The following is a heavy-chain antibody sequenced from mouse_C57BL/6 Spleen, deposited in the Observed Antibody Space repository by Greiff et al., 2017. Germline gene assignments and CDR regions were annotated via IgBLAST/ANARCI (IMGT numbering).Heavy chain of an antibody. V-gene: IGHV3-6*01. J-gene: IGHJ2*01. CDR1: GYSITSGYY. CDR2: ISYDGSN. D-gene: IGHD2-5*01. CDR3: ARERNYSNYVGYFDY. Sequence: EVKLQESGPGLVKPSQSLSLTCSVTGYSITSGYYWNWIRQFPGNKLEWMGYISYDGSNNYNPSLKNRISITRDTSKNQFFLKLNSVTTEDTATYYCARERNYSNYVGYFDYWGQGTTLTVSS.